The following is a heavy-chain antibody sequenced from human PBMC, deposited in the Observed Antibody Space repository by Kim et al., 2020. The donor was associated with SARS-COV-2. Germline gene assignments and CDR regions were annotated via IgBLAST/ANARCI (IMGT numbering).Heavy chain of an antibody. D-gene: IGHD7-27*01. J-gene: IGHJ4*02. Sequence: ASVKVSCKASGYTFTDYYIHWVRQAPGKGLEWMGCINADSGGTHYAQKFRGRVTMTTDTSINTAHMELTGLRSDDTAAFYCARDWADNSFDSWGQGTLVTVSS. CDR2: INADSGGT. CDR3: ARDWADNSFDS. V-gene: IGHV1-2*02. CDR1: GYTFTDYY.